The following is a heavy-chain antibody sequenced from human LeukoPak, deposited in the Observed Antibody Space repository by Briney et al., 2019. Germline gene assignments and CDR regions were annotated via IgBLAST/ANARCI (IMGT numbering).Heavy chain of an antibody. V-gene: IGHV5-51*01. D-gene: IGHD6-6*01. CDR1: GYRFTNYW. CDR2: IYPGDSDT. J-gene: IGHJ4*02. CDR3: ARLLLKYSSLPDY. Sequence: GESLKISCKGSGYRFTNYWIGWVRHMPGKGLEWMGIIYPGDSDTRYSPSFQGQVTISADKSISTAYLQWSSLKASDAAMYYCARLLLKYSSLPDYWGQGTLVTVSS.